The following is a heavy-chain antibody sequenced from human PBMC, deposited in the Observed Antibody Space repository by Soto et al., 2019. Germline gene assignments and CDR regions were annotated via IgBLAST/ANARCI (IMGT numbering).Heavy chain of an antibody. CDR1: GGSISSGGYY. D-gene: IGHD3-22*01. V-gene: IGHV4-31*03. Sequence: QVQLQESGPGLVKPSQTLSLTCTVSGGSISSGGYYWSWIRQHPGKGLEWIGYIYYSGSTYYNPSLKSRVTISVDTSKNQXSLKLSSVTAADTXXXXXXRDHYHYGYGMDVWGQGTTVTVSS. CDR3: XRDHYHYGYGMDV. CDR2: IYYSGST. J-gene: IGHJ6*02.